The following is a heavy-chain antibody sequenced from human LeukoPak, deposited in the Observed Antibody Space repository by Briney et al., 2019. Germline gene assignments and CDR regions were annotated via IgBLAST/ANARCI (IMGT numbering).Heavy chain of an antibody. CDR3: ARLTRLSTSPDRYYLDY. D-gene: IGHD6-6*01. CDR1: GDSISSYY. CDR2: IYTSGGT. J-gene: IGHJ4*02. Sequence: PSETLSLTCTVSGDSISSYYWSWIRQPPGKGLEWIGYIYTSGGTNYIPSLKGRLTISIDTSKNQFSLKLSSVTAADSDVYYCARLTRLSTSPDRYYLDYWGQGTLVTVSS. V-gene: IGHV4-4*09.